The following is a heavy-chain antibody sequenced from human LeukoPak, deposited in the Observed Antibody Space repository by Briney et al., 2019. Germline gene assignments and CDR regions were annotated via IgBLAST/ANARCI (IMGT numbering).Heavy chain of an antibody. CDR2: IYPTGGDT. CDR3: VRDLLAGYDY. Sequence: ASVKVSCKASGYIFITYYIHLVRQAPGRGLEWMGVIYPTGGDTSYAQQFQGRVTMTMDTSTSTVYMELTSLRFEDTAVYLGVRDLLAGYDYWGQGTLVTVSS. D-gene: IGHD2-8*02. CDR1: GYIFITYY. V-gene: IGHV1-46*01. J-gene: IGHJ4*02.